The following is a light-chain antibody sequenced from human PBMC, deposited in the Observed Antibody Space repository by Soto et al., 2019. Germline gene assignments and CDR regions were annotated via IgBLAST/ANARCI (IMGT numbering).Light chain of an antibody. CDR2: QDD. CDR1: KLGDKY. V-gene: IGLV3-1*01. J-gene: IGLJ2*01. CDR3: QAWDSSTVV. Sequence: YELTQPPSVSVSPGQTASITCSGDKLGDKYACWYQQKPGQSPVLVIYQDDKRPSGIPERFSGSNSGNTATLTISGTQAMDEADYYCQAWDSSTVVFGGGTQLTVL.